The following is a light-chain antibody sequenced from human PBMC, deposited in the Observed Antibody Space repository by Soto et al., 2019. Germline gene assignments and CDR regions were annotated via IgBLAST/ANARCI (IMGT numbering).Light chain of an antibody. Sequence: QSVLTQPPSASGSPGQSVTISCTGTSSDVGGYNYVSWYQQHPGKAPKLMIYDVTKRPSGVPDRFSGSKSANTASLTVSGLQAEDEADYYCRCYAGGKNLVFGGGTKLTVL. CDR1: SSDVGGYNY. J-gene: IGLJ2*01. CDR2: DVT. CDR3: RCYAGGKNLV. V-gene: IGLV2-8*01.